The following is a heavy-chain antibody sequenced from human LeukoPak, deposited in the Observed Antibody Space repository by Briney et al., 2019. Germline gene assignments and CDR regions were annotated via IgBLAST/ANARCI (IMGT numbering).Heavy chain of an antibody. V-gene: IGHV3-21*01. CDR1: GLTFSRYS. CDR2: ISSGSSYI. CDR3: ASARYSGSYFPGY. J-gene: IGHJ4*02. Sequence: GGSLRLSCAASGLTFSRYSMNWVRQAPGKGLEWVSSISSGSSYIYYADSVKGRFTISRDNAKNSLYLQMNSLRAEDTAVYYCASARYSGSYFPGYWGQGTLVTVSS. D-gene: IGHD1-26*01.